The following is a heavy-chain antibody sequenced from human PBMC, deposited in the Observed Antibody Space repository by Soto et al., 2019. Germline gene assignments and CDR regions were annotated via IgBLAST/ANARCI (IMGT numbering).Heavy chain of an antibody. CDR2: IRSKAYGVTT. D-gene: IGHD6-19*01. CDR1: GFRFGGYA. CDR3: TRDSSGWYDWFEP. Sequence: GSLSLSCTVSGFRFGGYAMCWFRQAPGKGLEWVGFIRSKAYGVTTEYAASVKGRFTISRDDSKSIAYLQINSLKTEDTAVYSCTRDSSGWYDWFEPWGQGTLVTVSS. V-gene: IGHV3-49*03. J-gene: IGHJ5*02.